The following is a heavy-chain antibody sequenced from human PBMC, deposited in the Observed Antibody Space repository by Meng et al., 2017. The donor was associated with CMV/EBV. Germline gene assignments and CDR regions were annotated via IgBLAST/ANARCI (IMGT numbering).Heavy chain of an antibody. CDR1: GFTFSSYE. V-gene: IGHV3-48*03. D-gene: IGHD2-8*01. Sequence: GGSLRLSCAASGFTFSSYEMNWVRQAPGKGLEWVSYISSSGSTIYYADSVKGRFTISRDNAKNSLYLQMNSLRAEDTAVYYCARDFGPYCTNGVCYTRFDYWGQGTLVTVSS. CDR3: ARDFGPYCTNGVCYTRFDY. J-gene: IGHJ4*02. CDR2: ISSSGSTI.